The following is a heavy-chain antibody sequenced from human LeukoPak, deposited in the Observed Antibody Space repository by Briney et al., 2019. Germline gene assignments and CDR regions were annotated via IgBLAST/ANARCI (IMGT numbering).Heavy chain of an antibody. J-gene: IGHJ4*02. CDR3: ARYSSSWYGVDY. D-gene: IGHD6-13*01. CDR2: IYYSGST. CDR1: GGSISSYC. Sequence: PSETVSLTCTVSGGSISSYCWSWIRQPPGKGLEWIGYIYYSGSTNYNPSLKSRVTMSVDTSKNQFSLKLSSVTAADTAVYYCARYSSSWYGVDYWGQGTLVTVSS. V-gene: IGHV4-59*01.